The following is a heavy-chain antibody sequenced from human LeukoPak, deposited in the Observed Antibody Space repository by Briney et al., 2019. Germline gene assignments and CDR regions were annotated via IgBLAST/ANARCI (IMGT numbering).Heavy chain of an antibody. Sequence: ASVKVSCKASGGTFSSYAISWVRQAPGQGLEWMGGIIPIFGTANYAQKFQGRVTMTRDTSISTAYIELSRLRSDDTAAYYCARDSPVYYDSSGYIGNWGQGTLVTVSS. CDR3: ARDSPVYYDSSGYIGN. CDR2: IIPIFGTA. CDR1: GGTFSSYA. J-gene: IGHJ4*02. V-gene: IGHV1-69*05. D-gene: IGHD3-22*01.